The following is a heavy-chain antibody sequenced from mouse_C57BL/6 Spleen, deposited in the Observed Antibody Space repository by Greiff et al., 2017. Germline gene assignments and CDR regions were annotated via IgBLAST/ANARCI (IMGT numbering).Heavy chain of an antibody. CDR1: GYTFTSYW. CDR3: ARGGTTVVATGNFDY. V-gene: IGHV1-52*01. J-gene: IGHJ2*01. Sequence: QVQLQQPGAELVRPGSSVKLSCKASGYTFTSYWMHWVKQRPIQGLEWIGNIDPSDSETHSNQKFKDKATLTVDKSSSMAYMQLSSLTSEDSAVYYCARGGTTVVATGNFDYWGQGTTLTVSS. D-gene: IGHD1-1*01. CDR2: IDPSDSET.